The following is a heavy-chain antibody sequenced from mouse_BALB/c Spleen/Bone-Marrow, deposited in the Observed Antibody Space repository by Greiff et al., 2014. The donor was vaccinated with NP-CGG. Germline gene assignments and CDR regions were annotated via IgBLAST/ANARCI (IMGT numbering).Heavy chain of an antibody. CDR1: GFSLTSYG. V-gene: IGHV2-9*02. Sequence: VMLVESGPGLVAPLQSLSITCTVSGFSLTSYGVHWVRQPPGKGLEWLGVIWAGGSTNYNSALMSRLSISKDNSKSQVFLKMNSLQTDDTAMYYCARDPIYYDYDWYFDVWGAGTTVTVSS. D-gene: IGHD2-4*01. J-gene: IGHJ1*01. CDR2: IWAGGST. CDR3: ARDPIYYDYDWYFDV.